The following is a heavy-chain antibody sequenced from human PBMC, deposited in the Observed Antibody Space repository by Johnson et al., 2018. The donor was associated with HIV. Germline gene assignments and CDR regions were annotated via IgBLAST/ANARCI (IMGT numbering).Heavy chain of an antibody. D-gene: IGHD4-17*01. CDR1: GFTFSSYG. V-gene: IGHV3-NL1*01. Sequence: QVQLVESGGGVVQPGRSLRLSCAASGFTFSSYGMHWVRQAPGKGLEWVSVIYSGGSTYYADSVKGRFTISRDNSKNTLYLQMNSLRAEDTAVYYCARALTTDAFDIWGQGTMVTVSS. CDR3: ARALTTDAFDI. J-gene: IGHJ3*02. CDR2: IYSGGST.